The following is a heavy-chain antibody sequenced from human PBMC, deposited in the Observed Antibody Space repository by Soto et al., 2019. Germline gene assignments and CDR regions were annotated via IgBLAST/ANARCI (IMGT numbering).Heavy chain of an antibody. CDR2: ISGGGGST. J-gene: IGHJ3*01. D-gene: IGHD2-21*02. CDR1: GFTFSGYW. CDR3: AKGFIVVVTVLRPDDAFDV. Sequence: GGSLRLSCVASGFTFSGYWMSWVRQAPGKGLEWVSGISGGGGSTYYADSVKGRFTISRDPSKNTVFLEMNSLRAEDTAVYYCAKGFIVVVTVLRPDDAFDVWGQGTLVTVS. V-gene: IGHV3-23*01.